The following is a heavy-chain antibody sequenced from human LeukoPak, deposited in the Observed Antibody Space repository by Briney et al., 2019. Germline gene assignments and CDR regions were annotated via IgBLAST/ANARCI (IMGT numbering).Heavy chain of an antibody. CDR3: ASCGGDCYLAMVYSDY. CDR1: GGTFSSYA. CDR2: IIPIFGTA. V-gene: IGHV1-69*01. J-gene: IGHJ4*02. Sequence: SVKVSCKASGGTFSSYAISWVRQAPGQGREWMGGIIPIFGTANYAQKFQARVTTTADESTSTAYMELSSLRSEDTAVYYCASCGGDCYLAMVYSDYWGQGTLVTVSS. D-gene: IGHD2-21*02.